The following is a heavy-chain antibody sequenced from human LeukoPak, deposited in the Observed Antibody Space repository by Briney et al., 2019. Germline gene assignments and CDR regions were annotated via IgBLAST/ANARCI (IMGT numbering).Heavy chain of an antibody. D-gene: IGHD6-19*01. CDR3: ACRAVGKYYYFDY. J-gene: IGHJ4*02. CDR2: ISGSGGST. CDR1: GFTFSSYA. V-gene: IGHV3-23*01. Sequence: GGSLRLSCAASGFTFSSYAMSWVRQAPGKGLEWVSAISGSGGSTYYADSVKGRFTVSRDNSKNTLYLQMNSLRAEDTAVYYRACRAVGKYYYFDYWGQGTLVTVSS.